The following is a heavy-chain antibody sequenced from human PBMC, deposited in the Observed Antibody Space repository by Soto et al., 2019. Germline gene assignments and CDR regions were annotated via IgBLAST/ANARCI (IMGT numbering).Heavy chain of an antibody. CDR3: ARVSPVDFWSGYWLDYYYYGMDV. D-gene: IGHD3-3*01. Sequence: GGSLRLSCAASGFTFSSYAMHWVRQAPGKGLEWVAVISYDGSNKYYADSVKGRFTISRDNSKNTLYLQMNSLRAEDTAVYYCARVSPVDFWSGYWLDYYYYGMDVWGQGTTVTVSS. J-gene: IGHJ6*02. CDR2: ISYDGSNK. CDR1: GFTFSSYA. V-gene: IGHV3-30-3*01.